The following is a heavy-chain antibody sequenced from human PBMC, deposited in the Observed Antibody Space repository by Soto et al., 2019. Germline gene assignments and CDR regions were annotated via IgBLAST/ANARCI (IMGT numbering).Heavy chain of an antibody. CDR2: ISGSGGST. V-gene: IGHV3-23*01. D-gene: IGHD3-9*01. CDR1: GFTFSSYA. J-gene: IGHJ4*02. CDR3: AKDRRGYDILTGYSYGGSLDY. Sequence: PGGSLRLSCAASGFTFSSYAMSWVRQAPGKGLEWVSAISGSGGSTYYADSVKGRFTISRDNSKNTPYLQMNSLRAEDTAVYYCAKDRRGYDILTGYSYGGSLDYWGQGTLVTVSS.